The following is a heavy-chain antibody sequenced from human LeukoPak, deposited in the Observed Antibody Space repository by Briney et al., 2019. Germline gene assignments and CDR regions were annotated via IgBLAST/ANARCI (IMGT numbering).Heavy chain of an antibody. CDR1: GYTFTSYG. D-gene: IGHD3-22*01. J-gene: IGHJ4*02. CDR3: ARDLLYYDSSGKPLGDY. V-gene: IGHV1-18*01. Sequence: ASVKVSCKASGYTFTSYGISWVRQAPGQGLEWMGWISAYNGNTKYAQKLQGRVTMTTDTSTSTACMELRSLRSDDTAVYYCARDLLYYDSSGKPLGDYWGQGTLVTVSS. CDR2: ISAYNGNT.